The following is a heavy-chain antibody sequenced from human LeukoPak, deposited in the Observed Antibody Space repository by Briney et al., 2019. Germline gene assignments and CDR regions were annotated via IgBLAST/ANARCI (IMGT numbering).Heavy chain of an antibody. J-gene: IGHJ4*02. V-gene: IGHV3-11*01. CDR1: GFTFSDYY. D-gene: IGHD3-22*01. CDR2: ISSSGSTI. Sequence: PGGSLRLSCAASGFTFSDYYMSWIRQAPGKGLEWVSYISSSGSTIYYADSVKGRFTISRDNAKNSLYLQMNSLRAEDTAVYYCAKDMKGYYDSSGTFDYWGQGTLVTVSS. CDR3: AKDMKGYYDSSGTFDY.